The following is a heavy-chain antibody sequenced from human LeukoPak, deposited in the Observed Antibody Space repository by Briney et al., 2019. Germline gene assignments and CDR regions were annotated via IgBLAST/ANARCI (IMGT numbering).Heavy chain of an antibody. V-gene: IGHV4-61*02. CDR3: ARRQDGHDY. CDR2: IDTTGST. CDR1: GVSIANTVYY. Sequence: SETLSPTCTVSGVSIANTVYYWNWLRQPAGKGLEWIGRIDTTGSTDYSPSLKSRVTTSLGPAKNQVSLKLPPLTAADTAVYYCARRQDGHDYWGQGPLVTVSS. J-gene: IGHJ4*02.